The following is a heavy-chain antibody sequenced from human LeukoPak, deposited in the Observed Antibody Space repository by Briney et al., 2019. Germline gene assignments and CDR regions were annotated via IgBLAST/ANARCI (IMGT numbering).Heavy chain of an antibody. V-gene: IGHV3-33*01. CDR2: IWSDGSNR. Sequence: GGSLRLSCAASGFTLRSYGIHWVRQAPGKGLEWVAVIWSDGSNRYYADSVKGRFTISRDNSKNTLYLQMNSLRAEDTAVYYCARGSREGLYDSNGYYYHFDYWGQGTLVTVSS. D-gene: IGHD3-22*01. J-gene: IGHJ4*02. CDR3: ARGSREGLYDSNGYYYHFDY. CDR1: GFTLRSYG.